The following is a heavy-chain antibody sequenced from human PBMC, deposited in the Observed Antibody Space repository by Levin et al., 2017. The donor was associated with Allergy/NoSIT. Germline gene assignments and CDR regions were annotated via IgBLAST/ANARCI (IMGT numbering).Heavy chain of an antibody. CDR1: GFSISRNF. D-gene: IGHD1-7*01. Sequence: GGSLRLSCAASGFSISRNFMSWVRQAPGKGLEWVSVIYSGGTTYYADSVKGRFTISRDNSKNTLYLQMNSLRAEDTAVYYCARGGRTGSTSGYWGQGTLVTVSS. J-gene: IGHJ4*02. CDR3: ARGGRTGSTSGY. V-gene: IGHV3-53*01. CDR2: IYSGGTT.